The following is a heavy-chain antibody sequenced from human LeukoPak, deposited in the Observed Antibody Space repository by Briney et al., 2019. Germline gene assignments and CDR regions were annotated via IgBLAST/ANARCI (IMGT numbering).Heavy chain of an antibody. CDR1: GFTFSTYW. D-gene: IGHD5-24*01. Sequence: PGGSLRLSCAASGFTFSTYWMHWVRQAPGKGLVWVSRISSDGSSTIYADSVKGRFTISRDNANNTLYLQMNSLRAEDTAVYFCARVRRDGYNLFFDYWGQGTLVTASS. V-gene: IGHV3-74*01. CDR2: ISSDGSST. J-gene: IGHJ4*02. CDR3: ARVRRDGYNLFFDY.